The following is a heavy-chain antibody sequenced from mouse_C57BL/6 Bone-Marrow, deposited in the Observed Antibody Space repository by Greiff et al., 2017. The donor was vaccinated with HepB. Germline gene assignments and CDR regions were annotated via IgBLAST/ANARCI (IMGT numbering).Heavy chain of an antibody. CDR3: ARKRELLSWFAY. V-gene: IGHV1-69*01. CDR2: IDPSDSYT. CDR1: GYTFTSYW. J-gene: IGHJ3*01. Sequence: QVQLQQPGAELVMPGASVKLSCKASGYTFTSYWMHWVKQRPGQGPEWIGEIDPSDSYTNYNQKFKGKSTLTVDKSSSTAYMQLSSLTSEDSAVYYCARKRELLSWFAYWGQGTLVTVSA.